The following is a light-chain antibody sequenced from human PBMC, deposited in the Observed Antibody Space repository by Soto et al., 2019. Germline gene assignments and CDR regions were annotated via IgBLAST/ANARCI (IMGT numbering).Light chain of an antibody. CDR1: QSLLYISNNKNY. CDR3: QQYYTIPPP. Sequence: DIVMTQSPDSLAVSLGERATINCKSSQSLLYISNNKNYLTWYQHKPGQPPKLLIYWASTGESGVPDRFSGSGSGTDFSLPTSSLQAEDVAVYYCQQYYTIPPPFGGGTRVEIK. J-gene: IGKJ4*01. V-gene: IGKV4-1*01. CDR2: WAS.